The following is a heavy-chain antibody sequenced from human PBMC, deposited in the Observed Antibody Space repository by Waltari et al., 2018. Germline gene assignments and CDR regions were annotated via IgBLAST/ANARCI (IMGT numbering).Heavy chain of an antibody. CDR2: TNYRSQWCN. J-gene: IGHJ3*02. V-gene: IGHV6-1*01. CDR1: GDSLFTTSVA. Sequence: QVQLQQSGPGLVKPSQTLSLTCAVSGDSLFTTSVAWNWIRQSPSRGLEWLGRTNYRSQWCNDYARSVKGRITVNPDTSKNHFSLQLDSVTPDDTAVYYCARGKFTAFDIWGQGTMVTVSS. CDR3: ARGKFTAFDI.